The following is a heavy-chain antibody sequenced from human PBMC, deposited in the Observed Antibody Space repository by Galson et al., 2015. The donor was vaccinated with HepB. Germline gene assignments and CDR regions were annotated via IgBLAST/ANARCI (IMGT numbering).Heavy chain of an antibody. CDR1: GYNFTTYA. D-gene: IGHD7-27*01. CDR3: ARVGGGTGTFDP. J-gene: IGHJ5*02. CDR2: INTNTGNP. V-gene: IGHV7-4-1*02. Sequence: SVKVSCKASGYNFTTYAMNWLRQAPGQGLEWMGWINTNTGNPTYAQDFIGRFVFSLDTSVTPAYLQISSLKPEDTAVYYCARVGGGTGTFDPWGQGTLVTVSS.